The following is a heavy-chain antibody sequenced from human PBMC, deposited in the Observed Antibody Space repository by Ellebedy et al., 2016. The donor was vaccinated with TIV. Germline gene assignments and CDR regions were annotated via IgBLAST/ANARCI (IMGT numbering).Heavy chain of an antibody. CDR1: GYSIRSGYY. D-gene: IGHD3-10*01. V-gene: IGHV4-38-2*02. J-gene: IGHJ4*02. Sequence: SETLSLXXLVSGYSIRSGYYWGWIRQPPGKGLEWIESMYHSGSTYYNPSLKSRVTISVDTSKNQFSLKLSSVTAADTAVYYCARGWSNYFGAGSYLDYWGQGTLVTVSS. CDR3: ARGWSNYFGAGSYLDY. CDR2: MYHSGST.